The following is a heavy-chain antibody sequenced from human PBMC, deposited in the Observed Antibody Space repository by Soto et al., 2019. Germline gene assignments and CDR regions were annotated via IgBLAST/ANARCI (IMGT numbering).Heavy chain of an antibody. CDR2: ISGSDGKT. CDR1: GFSFGSYA. J-gene: IGHJ4*02. Sequence: GSLRLSCAASGFSFGSYALSWVRQAPGKGLEWASTISGSDGKTFYADSVKGRFSISRDTSQSTLYLQMNSLSADDTAMYYCARWSYLDYWGQGTRVTVSS. V-gene: IGHV3-23*01. CDR3: ARWSYLDY. D-gene: IGHD3-3*01.